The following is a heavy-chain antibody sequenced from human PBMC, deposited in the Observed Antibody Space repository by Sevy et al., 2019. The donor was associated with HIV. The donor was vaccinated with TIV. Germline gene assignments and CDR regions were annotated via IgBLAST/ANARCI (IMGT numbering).Heavy chain of an antibody. J-gene: IGHJ4*02. V-gene: IGHV3-66*01. Sequence: GGSLRLSCAASGFPVSSNYMSWVRQAPGKGLEWVSVIYSDGSTYHADSVKGSFTISRDNSKNTLYLQMNSLRVDDTAVYYCARGKSGYGYGLDYWGQGTLVTVSS. CDR3: ARGKSGYGYGLDY. D-gene: IGHD5-18*01. CDR2: IYSDGST. CDR1: GFPVSSNY.